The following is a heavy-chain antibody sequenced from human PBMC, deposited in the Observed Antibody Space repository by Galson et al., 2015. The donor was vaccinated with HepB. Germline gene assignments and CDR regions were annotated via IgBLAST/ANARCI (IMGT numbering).Heavy chain of an antibody. CDR2: TYYRSKWYN. CDR1: GDSVSSNSAA. Sequence: AISGDSVSSNSAAWNWIRQSPSRGLEWLGRTYYRSKWYNDYAVSVRSRITINPDTSKNQFSLQLNSVTPEDTAVYYCAKIAPRAAAGEDYWGQGTLVTVSS. CDR3: AKIAPRAAAGEDY. V-gene: IGHV6-1*01. J-gene: IGHJ4*02. D-gene: IGHD6-13*01.